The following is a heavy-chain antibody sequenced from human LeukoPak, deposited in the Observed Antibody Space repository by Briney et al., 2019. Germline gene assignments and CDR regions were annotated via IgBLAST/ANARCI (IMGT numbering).Heavy chain of an antibody. D-gene: IGHD3-22*01. CDR2: INHSGST. Sequence: SETLSLTCAVYGGSFSGYYWSWTRQPPGKGLEWIGEINHSGSTNYNPSLKSRVTISVDTSKNQFSLKLSSVTAADTAVYYCARAYYDSSGYYSSYFDYCGQGTLVTVSS. J-gene: IGHJ4*02. CDR3: ARAYYDSSGYYSSYFDY. V-gene: IGHV4-34*01. CDR1: GGSFSGYY.